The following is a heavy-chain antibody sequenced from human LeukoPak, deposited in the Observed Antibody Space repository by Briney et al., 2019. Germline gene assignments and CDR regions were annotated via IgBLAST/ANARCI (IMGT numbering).Heavy chain of an antibody. CDR2: IYTSGST. Sequence: SETLSLTCTISGGSISSYYWSWIRQPAGKGLEWIGRIYTSGSTNYNPSLKSRVTMSVDTSKNHFSLKLSSVTAADTAVYYCARLTSSWYYFDYWGQGTLVTVSS. CDR3: ARLTSSWYYFDY. D-gene: IGHD6-13*01. CDR1: GGSISSYY. V-gene: IGHV4-4*07. J-gene: IGHJ4*02.